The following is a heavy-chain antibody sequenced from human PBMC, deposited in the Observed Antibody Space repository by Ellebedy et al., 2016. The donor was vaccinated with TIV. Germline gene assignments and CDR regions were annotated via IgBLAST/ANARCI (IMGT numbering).Heavy chain of an antibody. V-gene: IGHV4-39*01. CDR1: GGSISSSSYY. Sequence: SETLSLTXTVSGGSISSSSYYWGWIRQPPGKGLEWIGGIYYSGSTYYNPSLKSRVTISVDTSKNQFSLKLSSVTAADTAVYYCARQEDDTRGDYWGQGTLVTVSS. J-gene: IGHJ4*02. D-gene: IGHD3-22*01. CDR2: IYYSGST. CDR3: ARQEDDTRGDY.